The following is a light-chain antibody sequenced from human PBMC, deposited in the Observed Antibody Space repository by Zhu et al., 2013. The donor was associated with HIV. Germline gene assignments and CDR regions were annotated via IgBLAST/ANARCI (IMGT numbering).Light chain of an antibody. CDR1: QGIGTW. Sequence: DIQMTQSPSSVSAFVGDRVAITCRASQGIGTWLAWYQQKPGEAPKLLIYAASSVQGGVPSRFIGTGSGTDFTLTINRLQPEDFATYYCQQYSRWGAFGHGTRVEFK. J-gene: IGKJ1*01. CDR3: QQYSRWGA. V-gene: IGKV1D-16*01. CDR2: AAS.